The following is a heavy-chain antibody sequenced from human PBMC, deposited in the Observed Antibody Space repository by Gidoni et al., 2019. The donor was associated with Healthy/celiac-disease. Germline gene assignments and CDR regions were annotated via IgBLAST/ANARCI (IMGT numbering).Heavy chain of an antibody. CDR3: ARIRYCSGGSCSSGGLDL. Sequence: EVQLVESGGGLVQPGGSLRLSCAASGFTFSRYRMNWVRQAPGKGLEWVSYISSSSSTIYYADSVKGRFTISRDNAKNSLYLQMNSLRDEDTAVYYCARIRYCSGGSCSSGGLDLWGRGTLVTVSS. J-gene: IGHJ2*01. V-gene: IGHV3-48*02. CDR2: ISSSSSTI. D-gene: IGHD2-15*01. CDR1: GFTFSRYR.